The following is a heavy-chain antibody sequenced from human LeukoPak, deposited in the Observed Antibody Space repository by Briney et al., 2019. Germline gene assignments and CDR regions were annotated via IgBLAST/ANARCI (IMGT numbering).Heavy chain of an antibody. D-gene: IGHD6-19*01. V-gene: IGHV3-30*18. J-gene: IGHJ4*02. CDR3: AKDVGLVLDY. CDR1: GFTFSSYG. Sequence: GGSLRLSCAASGFTFSSYGMHWVRRAPGKGLEWVAVISYDGSNKYYADSVKGRFTISRDNSKNTLYLQMNSLRAEDTAVYYCAKDVGLVLDYWGQGTLVTVSS. CDR2: ISYDGSNK.